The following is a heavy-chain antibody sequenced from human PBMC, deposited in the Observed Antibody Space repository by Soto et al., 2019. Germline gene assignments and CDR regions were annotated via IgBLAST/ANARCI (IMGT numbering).Heavy chain of an antibody. V-gene: IGHV3-21*01. D-gene: IGHD3-22*01. CDR2: ITSSGIYI. J-gene: IGHJ4*01. Sequence: SLKLFSTTSEFTVNNYNTNWVRQARREGLEWVSSITSSGIYIYYTDSVKGRFTISRDNAKNSLHLQMNSLRAEDTAVYYCATHYCFDSSGSLLRGGGYRGDGTFVTVSS. CDR1: EFTVNNYN. CDR3: ATHYCFDSSGSLLRGGGY.